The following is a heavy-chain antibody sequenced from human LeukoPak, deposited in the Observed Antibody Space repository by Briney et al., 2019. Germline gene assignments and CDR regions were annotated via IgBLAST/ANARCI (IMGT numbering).Heavy chain of an antibody. J-gene: IGHJ4*02. CDR3: ARDLSAAYDF. CDR2: LVYDGII. Sequence: GRSLRLSCAASGFPFSSFGMHWVRQAPGKGLEWVARLVYDGIINNGDFAKGRFTISRDNSKSALYLEMNSLRVEDSGIYYCARDLSAAYDFWGQGVVVTVSS. CDR1: GFPFSSFG. V-gene: IGHV3-33*01. D-gene: IGHD2-21*01.